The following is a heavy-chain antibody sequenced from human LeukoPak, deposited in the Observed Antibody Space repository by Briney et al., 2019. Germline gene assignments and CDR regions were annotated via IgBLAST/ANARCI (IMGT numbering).Heavy chain of an antibody. D-gene: IGHD5-18*01. CDR2: IYHSGST. Sequence: PSETLSLTCAVSGYSISSGYYWGWIRQPPGKGLEWIGSIYHSGSTYYNPSLKSRVTISVDTSKNQFSLKLGSVTAADTAVYYCARTGYSYGYHWFDPWSQGTLVTVSS. CDR1: GYSISSGYY. V-gene: IGHV4-38-2*01. J-gene: IGHJ5*02. CDR3: ARTGYSYGYHWFDP.